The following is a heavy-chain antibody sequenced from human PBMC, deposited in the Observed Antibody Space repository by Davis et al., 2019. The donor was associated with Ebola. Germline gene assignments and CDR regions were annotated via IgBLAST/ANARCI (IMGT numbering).Heavy chain of an antibody. Sequence: SAKVSCKASGGTFSSYAISWVRQAPGQGLEWMGRIIPILGIANYAQKFQGRVTITADKSTSTAYMELSRLRSEDTAVYYCAREVRFLEWLSSYYFDYWGQGTLVTVSS. CDR2: IIPILGIA. CDR1: GGTFSSYA. V-gene: IGHV1-69*04. J-gene: IGHJ4*02. D-gene: IGHD3-3*01. CDR3: AREVRFLEWLSSYYFDY.